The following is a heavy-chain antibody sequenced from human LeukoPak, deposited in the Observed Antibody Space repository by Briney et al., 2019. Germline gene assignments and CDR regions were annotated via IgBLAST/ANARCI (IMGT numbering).Heavy chain of an antibody. J-gene: IGHJ4*02. CDR1: GGSISSSSDY. Sequence: SETLSLTCTVSGGSISSSSDYWGWIRQPPGKGLEWIGSIYYSGRTYNNPSLKSRVAISVDTSKNQFSLKLSSVTAADTAVYYCARHRWDGTFNFDYWGQGTLVPVSS. CDR3: ARHRWDGTFNFDY. CDR2: IYYSGRT. V-gene: IGHV4-39*01. D-gene: IGHD1-1*01.